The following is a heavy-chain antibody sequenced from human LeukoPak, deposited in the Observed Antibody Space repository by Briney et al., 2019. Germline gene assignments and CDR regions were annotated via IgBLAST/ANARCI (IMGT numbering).Heavy chain of an antibody. Sequence: PSETLSLTCIVSGGSIGSYYWSWIRQPPGKGLEWIGHIYYNGSTDYNPSLRSRVTISVDTSKNQFSLRLSSVTAADTAVYYCARDRSDGSGYYGYYFDYWGQGTLVSVSS. CDR3: ARDRSDGSGYYGYYFDY. CDR1: GGSIGSYY. CDR2: IYYNGST. J-gene: IGHJ4*02. D-gene: IGHD3-22*01. V-gene: IGHV4-59*01.